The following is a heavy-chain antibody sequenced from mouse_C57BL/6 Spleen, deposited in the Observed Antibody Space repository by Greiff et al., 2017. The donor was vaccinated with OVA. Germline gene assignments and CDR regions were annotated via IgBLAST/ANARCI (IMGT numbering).Heavy chain of an antibody. CDR2: IYPVSGET. CDR1: GYTFTYHI. J-gene: IGHJ2*01. CDR3: GREDGSSPGYFYY. D-gene: IGHD1-1*01. Sequence: QVQLKESGAELASPGASVTLSCKASGYTFTYHIMNWVKKRPGQGLEWIGRIYPVSGETNYNQKFMGKATFSVDRSSSTVYMVLNSLTSEDPAVYYCGREDGSSPGYFYYWGQGTTLTVSS. V-gene: IGHV1-11*01.